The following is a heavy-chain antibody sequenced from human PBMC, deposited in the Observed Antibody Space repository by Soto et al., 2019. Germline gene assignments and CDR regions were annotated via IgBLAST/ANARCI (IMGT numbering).Heavy chain of an antibody. Sequence: QVQLQQWGAGLLKPSETLSLTCAVYGGSFSGYYWSWIRQPPGKGLEWIGEITHSGSTNYNPSLKSRITISVDTSKNQFSLKLSSVTAADTAVYYGARGSGQQLVRGPFDYWGQGTLVTVSS. V-gene: IGHV4-34*01. CDR2: ITHSGST. CDR3: ARGSGQQLVRGPFDY. CDR1: GGSFSGYY. J-gene: IGHJ4*02. D-gene: IGHD6-13*01.